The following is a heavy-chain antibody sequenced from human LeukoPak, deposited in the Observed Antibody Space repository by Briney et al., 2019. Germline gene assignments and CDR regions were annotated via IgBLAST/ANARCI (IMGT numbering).Heavy chain of an antibody. CDR1: GGSISNGSYY. D-gene: IGHD2-21*02. CDR2: IYTSGYT. V-gene: IGHV4-61*02. CDR3: ASGYCGGACQLGGVDM. Sequence: SQTLSLTCTGSGGSISNGSYYWSSPRQPPGKGLKWIGRIYTSGYTNYNPSLNTRVTISVDTSGNQFSLKLSSVTSADTAVYYCASGYCGGACQLGGVDMWGQGTMVTVSS. J-gene: IGHJ3*02.